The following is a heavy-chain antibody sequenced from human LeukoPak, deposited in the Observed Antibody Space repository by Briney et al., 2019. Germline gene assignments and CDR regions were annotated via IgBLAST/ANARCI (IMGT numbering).Heavy chain of an antibody. D-gene: IGHD3-22*01. Sequence: ASVKVSCKASGGTFSSYAISWVRQAPGQGLEWMGRIVPILGIANYAQKFQGRVTITADESTSTAYMELSSLRSEDTAVYYCARDLGDSSGYYWFDPWGQGTLVTVSS. CDR2: IVPILGIA. V-gene: IGHV1-69*04. CDR1: GGTFSSYA. CDR3: ARDLGDSSGYYWFDP. J-gene: IGHJ5*02.